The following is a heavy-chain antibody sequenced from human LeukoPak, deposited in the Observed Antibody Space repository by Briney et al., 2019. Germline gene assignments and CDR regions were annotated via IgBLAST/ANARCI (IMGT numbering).Heavy chain of an antibody. V-gene: IGHV4-59*01. CDR1: GGSISSYY. D-gene: IGHD3-10*01. J-gene: IGHJ6*02. Sequence: PSETLSLTCTVSGGSISSYYWSWIRQPPGKGLEWIGYIYYSGSTNYNPSLKSRVTIPVDTSKNQFSLKLSSVTAADTAVYYCARDGPYYGSGRLYYYYGMDVWGQGTTVTVSS. CDR3: ARDGPYYGSGRLYYYYGMDV. CDR2: IYYSGST.